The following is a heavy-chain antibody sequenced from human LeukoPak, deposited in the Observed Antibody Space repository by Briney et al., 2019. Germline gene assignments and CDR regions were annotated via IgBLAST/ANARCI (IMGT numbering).Heavy chain of an antibody. CDR2: IYYSGSP. D-gene: IGHD6-13*01. CDR3: TRDRRAAGSIFDY. V-gene: IGHV4-59*01. CDR1: GDSISSYY. Sequence: LXLTCSVSGDSISSYYWSWIRKPPGKGLGWIGNIYYSGSPNYNPSLKSRVTISLDTSENQFSLRLSSVTAADTAVYYCTRDRRAAGSIFDYWGQGTLVTVSS. J-gene: IGHJ4*02.